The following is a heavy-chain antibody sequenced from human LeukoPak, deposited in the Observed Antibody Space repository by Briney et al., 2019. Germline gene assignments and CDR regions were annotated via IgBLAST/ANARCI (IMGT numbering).Heavy chain of an antibody. V-gene: IGHV4-34*01. CDR1: VGSFSGYY. J-gene: IGHJ4*02. CDR3: ARGRDPY. D-gene: IGHD5-24*01. Sequence: PSETLSLTCAVYVGSFSGYYWTWIRQPPGRGLEWIGEINHSGSTNYNPSLKSRVTISVDTSKSQFPLKLNSVTAADTAMYYCARGRDPYWGQGTLVTVSS. CDR2: INHSGST.